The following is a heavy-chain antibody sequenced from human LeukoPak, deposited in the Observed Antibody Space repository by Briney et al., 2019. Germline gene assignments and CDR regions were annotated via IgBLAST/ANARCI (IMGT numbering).Heavy chain of an antibody. V-gene: IGHV3-7*01. D-gene: IGHD4-17*01. CDR2: IKQDGGEI. CDR3: ARSPDGFDY. CDR1: GFTFSSYS. J-gene: IGHJ4*02. Sequence: PGGSLRLSCAASGFTFSSYSMSWVRQAPGKGLEWVANIKQDGGEIFYVDSVKGRFTISRDNAKNSLYLQMNSLRAEDTAVYYCARSPDGFDYWGQGTLVTVSS.